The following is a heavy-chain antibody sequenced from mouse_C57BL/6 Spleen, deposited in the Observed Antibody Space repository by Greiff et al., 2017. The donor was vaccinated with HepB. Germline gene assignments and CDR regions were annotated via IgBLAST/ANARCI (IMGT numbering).Heavy chain of an antibody. CDR3: ARPVQAPLFYAMDY. V-gene: IGHV1-82*01. CDR1: GYAFSSSW. CDR2: IYPGDGDT. D-gene: IGHD3-2*02. Sequence: QVQLQQSGPELVKPGASVKISCKASGYAFSSSWMNWVKQRPGKGLEWIGRIYPGDGDTNYNGKFKGKATLTADKSSSTAYMQLSSLTSEDSAVYFCARPVQAPLFYAMDYWGQGTSVTVSS. J-gene: IGHJ4*01.